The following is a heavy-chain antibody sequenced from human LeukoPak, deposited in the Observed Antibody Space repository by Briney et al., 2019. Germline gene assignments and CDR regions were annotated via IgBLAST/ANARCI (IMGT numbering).Heavy chain of an antibody. CDR2: ISYDGSNK. Sequence: PGGSLRLSCAASGFTFSSYAMHWVRQAPGKGLEWVAVISYDGSNKYYADSVKGRFTISRDNSKNTLYLQMNSLRAEDTAVYYCARDPSITMIVVVNRNFDYWGQGTLVTVSS. CDR1: GFTFSSYA. J-gene: IGHJ4*02. V-gene: IGHV3-30*04. CDR3: ARDPSITMIVVVNRNFDY. D-gene: IGHD3-22*01.